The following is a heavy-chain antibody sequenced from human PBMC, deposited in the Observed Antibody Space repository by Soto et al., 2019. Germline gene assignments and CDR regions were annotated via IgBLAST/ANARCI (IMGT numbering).Heavy chain of an antibody. J-gene: IGHJ5*02. Sequence: SETLSLTCTVSGGSISSYYWSWIRQPPGKGLEWIGYIYYSGSTNYNPSLKSRVTISVDTSKNQFSLKLSSVTAADTAVYYCARGDHDFWSGYPNWFDPWGQGTLVTVSS. V-gene: IGHV4-59*01. CDR2: IYYSGST. CDR1: GGSISSYY. CDR3: ARGDHDFWSGYPNWFDP. D-gene: IGHD3-3*01.